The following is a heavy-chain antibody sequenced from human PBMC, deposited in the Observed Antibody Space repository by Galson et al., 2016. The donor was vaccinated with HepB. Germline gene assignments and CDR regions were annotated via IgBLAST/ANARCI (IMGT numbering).Heavy chain of an antibody. CDR3: ARDQGQFLRFFLYGMDV. V-gene: IGHV3-30*04. Sequence: SLRLSCAASGFTFRNYPMHWVRQAPGKGLEWVAVLSSDGSNKHYADSMKGRFTISRDNSEKTLYLEMNSLRAEDTAVYYCARDQGQFLRFFLYGMDVWGLGSTVTVSS. D-gene: IGHD3-3*01. J-gene: IGHJ6*02. CDR2: LSSDGSNK. CDR1: GFTFRNYP.